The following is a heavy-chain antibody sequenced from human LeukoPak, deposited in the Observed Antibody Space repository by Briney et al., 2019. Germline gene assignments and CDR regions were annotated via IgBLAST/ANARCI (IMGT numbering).Heavy chain of an antibody. CDR3: ARHSGNDFWSGYWRYYFDY. CDR2: IYYGGST. CDR1: GGSISSYY. Sequence: SETLSLTCTVSGGSISSYYWSWIRQPPGKGLEWIGYIYYGGSTNYNPSLKSRVTISVDTSKNQFSLKLSSVTAADTAVYYCARHSGNDFWSGYWRYYFDYWGQGTLVTVSS. V-gene: IGHV4-59*08. D-gene: IGHD3-3*01. J-gene: IGHJ4*02.